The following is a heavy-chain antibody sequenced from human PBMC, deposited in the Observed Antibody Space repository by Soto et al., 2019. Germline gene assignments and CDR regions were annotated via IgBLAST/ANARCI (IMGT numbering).Heavy chain of an antibody. J-gene: IGHJ4*02. D-gene: IGHD3-10*01. CDR1: GFPFSSYA. Sequence: EGQLLESGGVLVQPGGSLRLSCAASGFPFSSYAMCWVRQAPGKGLEWVSAISGSGGSTYYAESVKGRFTISRDNSKNTLYVQLNSLRAEDTAVYYGARDYGSGSYFDYLGQGPLVRVCS. CDR3: ARDYGSGSYFDY. CDR2: ISGSGGST. V-gene: IGHV3-23*01.